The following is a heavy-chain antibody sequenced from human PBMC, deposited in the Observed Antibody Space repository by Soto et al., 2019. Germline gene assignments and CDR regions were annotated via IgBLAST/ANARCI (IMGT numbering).Heavy chain of an antibody. J-gene: IGHJ4*02. CDR3: SKMGTQNLYYFDY. CDR1: GFTFSSYA. Sequence: EVQLLESGGGLVQPGGSLRLSCAASGFTFSSYAMSWVRQAPGKGLEWVSAISGSGGSTYYADSVKGRFTISRDNSKNTLYLQMNSMRAEDTAVYYCSKMGTQNLYYFDYWGQGTLVTVSS. V-gene: IGHV3-23*01. D-gene: IGHD7-27*01. CDR2: ISGSGGST.